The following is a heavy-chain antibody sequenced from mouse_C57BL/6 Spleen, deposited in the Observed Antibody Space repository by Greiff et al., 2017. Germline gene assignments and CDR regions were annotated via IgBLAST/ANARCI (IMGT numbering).Heavy chain of an antibody. V-gene: IGHV1-66*01. Sequence: QVQLQQSGPELVKPGASVKISCKASGYSFTSYYIHWVKQRPGQGLEWIGWIYPGSGNTKYNEKFKGKATLTTDTSSSTAYMQLSSLTSEDSAVYYCARSVYYGYDGYYFDYWGQGTTLTVSS. CDR1: GYSFTSYY. D-gene: IGHD2-2*01. J-gene: IGHJ2*01. CDR3: ARSVYYGYDGYYFDY. CDR2: IYPGSGNT.